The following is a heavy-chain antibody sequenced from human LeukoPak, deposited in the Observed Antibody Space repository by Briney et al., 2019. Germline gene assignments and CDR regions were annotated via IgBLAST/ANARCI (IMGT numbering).Heavy chain of an antibody. J-gene: IGHJ4*02. V-gene: IGHV1-69*05. D-gene: IGHD6-19*01. Sequence: SVKVSCMASGGTSSSYAIRWVPQALGQGLEWMGGIIPIFGTANYAQKFQGRVTLSTDETTSTAYMELSSLRSEDTAVYYCARCSSGWYIDGEAGFDYWGQGTLVSVSS. CDR1: GGTSSSYA. CDR2: IIPIFGTA. CDR3: ARCSSGWYIDGEAGFDY.